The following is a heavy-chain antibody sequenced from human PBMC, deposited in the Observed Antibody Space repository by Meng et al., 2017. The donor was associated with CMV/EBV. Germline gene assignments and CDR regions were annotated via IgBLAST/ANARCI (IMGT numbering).Heavy chain of an antibody. J-gene: IGHJ5*02. CDR1: GGAFSGYY. V-gene: IGHV4-34*01. D-gene: IGHD2-15*01. Sequence: VYGGAFSGYYWSWIRQPPGKGLEWIGEINHSGSTNYNPSLKSRVTISVDTSKNQFSLKLSSVTAADTAVYYCASSPRRAANNWFDPWGQGTLVTVSS. CDR2: INHSGST. CDR3: ASSPRRAANNWFDP.